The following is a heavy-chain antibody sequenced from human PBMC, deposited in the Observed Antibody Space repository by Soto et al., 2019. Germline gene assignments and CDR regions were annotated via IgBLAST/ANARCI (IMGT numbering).Heavy chain of an antibody. CDR3: ATRITVFGLLIPPFDP. CDR2: INHTGGT. Sequence: SETLSLTCAVYGGSVNGYYWNWIRQPPGKGLEWTGEINHTGGTHYNPSLKSRVTMSVDTSKNQFSLRLSSVTAADTAIYYCATRITVFGLLIPPFDPWGQGTQVTVSS. V-gene: IGHV4-34*01. D-gene: IGHD3-3*01. CDR1: GGSVNGYY. J-gene: IGHJ5*02.